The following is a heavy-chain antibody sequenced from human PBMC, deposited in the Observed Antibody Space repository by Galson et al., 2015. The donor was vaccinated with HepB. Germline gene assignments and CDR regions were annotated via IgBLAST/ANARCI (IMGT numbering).Heavy chain of an antibody. CDR2: IIPLLGSK. V-gene: IGHV1-69*16. CDR3: ANIKGQGGNDGMDV. CDR1: GGTFSSSS. Sequence: SLKLSCTASGGTFSSSSISWVRQAPGQGLEWVGGIIPLLGSKSSAHTFKARVTITTDDSKNTVYMQLKSLRAEDTAIYYCANIKGQGGNDGMDVWGQGTTVSVPS. D-gene: IGHD1-1*01. J-gene: IGHJ6*02.